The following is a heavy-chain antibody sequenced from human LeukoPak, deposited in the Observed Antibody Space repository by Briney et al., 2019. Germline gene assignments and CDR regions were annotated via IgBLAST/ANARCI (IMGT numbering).Heavy chain of an antibody. CDR2: ISGSGGST. Sequence: AGGSLRLSCAASGFTFSSYAMSWVRQAPGKGLEWVSAISGSGGSTYYADSVKGRFTISRDNSKTTLYLQMNSLRAEDTAVYYCAKEMLLGAAAGTLAFDIWGQGTMVTVSS. J-gene: IGHJ3*02. CDR1: GFTFSSYA. V-gene: IGHV3-23*01. D-gene: IGHD6-13*01. CDR3: AKEMLLGAAAGTLAFDI.